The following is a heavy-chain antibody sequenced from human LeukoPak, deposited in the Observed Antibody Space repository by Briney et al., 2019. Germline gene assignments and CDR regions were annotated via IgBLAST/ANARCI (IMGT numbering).Heavy chain of an antibody. D-gene: IGHD3-3*01. CDR2: INPSGGST. J-gene: IGHJ4*02. CDR3: AGSSGGGYDFWSGFDY. CDR1: GYTFTSYY. V-gene: IGHV1-46*01. Sequence: ASVKVSCKASGYTFTSYYMHWVRQAPGQGLEWMGIINPSGGSTSYAQKFQGRVTMTRDMSTSTVYMELSSLRSEDTAVYYCAGSSGGGYDFWSGFDYWGQGTLVTVSS.